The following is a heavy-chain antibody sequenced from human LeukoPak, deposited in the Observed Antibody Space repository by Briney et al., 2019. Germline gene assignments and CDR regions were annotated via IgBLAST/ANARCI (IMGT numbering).Heavy chain of an antibody. D-gene: IGHD5-24*01. V-gene: IGHV1-18*01. CDR2: INAYNGIT. Sequence: GASVKVSCKTSGYTFTYYVISWVRQAPGQGLEWMGWINAYNGITNDAQKFQGRVTMTTDTSTSTAYMELRSLRSDDTAVYYCARGEKPYDYWGQGTLVSVSS. CDR3: ARGEKPYDY. CDR1: GYTFTYYV. J-gene: IGHJ4*02.